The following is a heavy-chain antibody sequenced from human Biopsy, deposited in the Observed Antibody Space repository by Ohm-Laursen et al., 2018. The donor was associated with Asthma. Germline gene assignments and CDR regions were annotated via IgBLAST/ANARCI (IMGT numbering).Heavy chain of an antibody. Sequence: GSLRLSCAASGFAFNNSSMTWVRQAPGKGLEWVSSISASGVRTFYADSVKGRFTVSRDSSRNTLYLQLSTLRVEDTAAYFCAKITTDRQKANNWFDPWGQGTLVTVSS. J-gene: IGHJ5*02. D-gene: IGHD3-22*01. CDR3: AKITTDRQKANNWFDP. V-gene: IGHV3-23*01. CDR1: GFAFNNSS. CDR2: ISASGVRT.